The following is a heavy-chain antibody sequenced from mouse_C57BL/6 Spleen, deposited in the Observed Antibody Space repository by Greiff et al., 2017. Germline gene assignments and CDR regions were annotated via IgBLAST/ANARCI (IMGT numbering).Heavy chain of an antibody. CDR3: ARHGDYYGSSYFAY. CDR2: ISSGGSYT. V-gene: IGHV5-6*01. J-gene: IGHJ3*01. Sequence: EVMLVESGGDLVKPGGSLKLSCAASGFTFSSYGMSWVRQTPDKRLEWVATISSGGSYTYYPDSVKGRFTISRDNAKNTLYLQMSSLKSEDTAMYYCARHGDYYGSSYFAYWGQGTLVTVSA. D-gene: IGHD1-1*01. CDR1: GFTFSSYG.